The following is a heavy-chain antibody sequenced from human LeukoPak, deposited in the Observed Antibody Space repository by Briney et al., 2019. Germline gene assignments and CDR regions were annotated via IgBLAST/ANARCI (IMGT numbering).Heavy chain of an antibody. CDR1: GFILKTYD. CDR2: IGTTSDT. CDR3: ARGVSSWPLDY. Sequence: PGGSLRLSCSASGFILKTYDMHWLRQPTGKPLEWVAAIGTTSDTHYSASVKGRFSISREDAKNSLSLQMVSLRAEDTAVYYCARGVSSWPLDYWGQGSLVTVSS. J-gene: IGHJ4*02. V-gene: IGHV3-13*01. D-gene: IGHD6-13*01.